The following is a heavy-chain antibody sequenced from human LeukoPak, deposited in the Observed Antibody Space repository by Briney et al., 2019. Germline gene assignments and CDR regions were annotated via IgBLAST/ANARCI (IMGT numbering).Heavy chain of an antibody. V-gene: IGHV4-4*07. D-gene: IGHD1-26*01. J-gene: IGHJ5*02. CDR1: GGSTSSYY. CDR2: IYASGST. Sequence: PSETLSLTCTVSGGSTSSYYWSWIRQPAGKGLEWIGRIYASGSTNYIPSLKSRVTMSVDTSKSQFSLKLISVTAADTAVYYCARDPRGIVGANHNWFDPWGQGTLVTVSS. CDR3: ARDPRGIVGANHNWFDP.